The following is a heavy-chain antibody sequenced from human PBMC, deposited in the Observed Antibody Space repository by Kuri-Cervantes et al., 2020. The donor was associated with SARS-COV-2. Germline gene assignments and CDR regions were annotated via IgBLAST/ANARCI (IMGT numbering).Heavy chain of an antibody. D-gene: IGHD6-13*01. V-gene: IGHV3-19*01. Sequence: LTCAASGFTFSNSAMNWVRQAPGKGLEWVSGVSWNGSRTHYADSVKGRFIISRDNSRNFLYQQMNSLRPEDMAVYYCVRHKAAAGIVAPDWGQGTLVTVSS. CDR3: VRHKAAAGIVAPD. CDR1: GFTFSNSA. CDR2: VSWNGSRT. J-gene: IGHJ4*02.